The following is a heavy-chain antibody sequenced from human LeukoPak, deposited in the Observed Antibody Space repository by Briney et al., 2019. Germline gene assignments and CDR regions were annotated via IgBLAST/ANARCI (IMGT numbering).Heavy chain of an antibody. CDR3: ARARGYPSGIFDI. J-gene: IGHJ3*02. V-gene: IGHV3-23*01. CDR2: ISGSGGST. CDR1: GFTFSSYA. D-gene: IGHD3-22*01. Sequence: PGGSLRLSCAASGFTFSSYAMSWVRQAPGKGLEWVSAISGSGGSTYYADSVKGRFTISRDNSKDTLYLQMNSLRAEDTAVYYCARARGYPSGIFDIWGQGTMVTVSS.